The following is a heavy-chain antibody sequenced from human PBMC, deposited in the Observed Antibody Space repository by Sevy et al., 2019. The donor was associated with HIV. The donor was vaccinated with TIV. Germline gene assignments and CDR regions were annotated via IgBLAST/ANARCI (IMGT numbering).Heavy chain of an antibody. D-gene: IGHD2-15*01. J-gene: IGHJ4*02. CDR1: GFTLDSYW. Sequence: GGSLRLSCVASGFTLDSYWMSWVRQTPGKGLEWVANVKQDGSVKYYVDSVKVHFTISRDNARNLVYLQMNSLRVDDTALYYCVRAIAAHDSFWGQGTLVTVSS. CDR2: VKQDGSVK. CDR3: VRAIAAHDSF. V-gene: IGHV3-7*01.